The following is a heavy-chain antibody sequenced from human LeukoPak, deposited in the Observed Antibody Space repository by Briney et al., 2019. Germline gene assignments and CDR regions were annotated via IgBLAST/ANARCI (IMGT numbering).Heavy chain of an antibody. CDR1: GFSFSSYE. D-gene: IGHD6-25*01. J-gene: IGHJ6*03. V-gene: IGHV3-48*03. CDR3: ARDGTPIYSSGWVYMDV. CDR2: ISASGTLT. Sequence: PGGSLRLSCAASGFSFSSYEMNWVRQAPGKGLEWISYISASGTLTHYADSVEGRFTISRDNAKNSLYLQMNSLRGEDTAVYYCARDGTPIYSSGWVYMDVWGXXTTVTISS.